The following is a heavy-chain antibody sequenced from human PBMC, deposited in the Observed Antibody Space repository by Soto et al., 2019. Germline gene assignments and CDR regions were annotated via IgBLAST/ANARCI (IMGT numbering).Heavy chain of an antibody. V-gene: IGHV1-18*01. Sequence: QVQLVQSGAEVRKPGASVKVSCKASGYTFTTYGISGVRQAPGQGLEWMGWISGYNGHTKYAQKFQGRVTMTTDTSTSTVYMDLRSLRSDDTAVYYCAREGEMPYYYYGLDVWGQGTTVTVSS. CDR3: AREGEMPYYYYGLDV. CDR1: GYTFTTYG. CDR2: ISGYNGHT. D-gene: IGHD3-16*01. J-gene: IGHJ6*02.